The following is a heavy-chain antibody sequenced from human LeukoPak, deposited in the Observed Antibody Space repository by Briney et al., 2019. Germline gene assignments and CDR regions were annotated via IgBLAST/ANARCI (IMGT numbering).Heavy chain of an antibody. CDR3: ARGSGWAFDI. Sequence: GGSLRLSCAASGFTFSSYWMTWVRQAPGKGLEWVAIIKKDGSAKYYVDSVRGRFTISGDNAENSLYLQLNSLRAEDTAVYYCARGSGWAFDIWGQGTMVTVSS. J-gene: IGHJ3*02. V-gene: IGHV3-7*04. CDR2: IKKDGSAK. CDR1: GFTFSSYW. D-gene: IGHD6-19*01.